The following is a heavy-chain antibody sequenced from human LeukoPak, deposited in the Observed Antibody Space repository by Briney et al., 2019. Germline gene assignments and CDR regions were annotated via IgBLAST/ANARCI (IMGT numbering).Heavy chain of an antibody. CDR2: IYHSGST. J-gene: IGHJ4*02. V-gene: IGHV4-4*02. D-gene: IGHD4-17*01. CDR3: TRHGDYYVDY. Sequence: SGTLSLTCAVSGASISSSNWWSWVRQPPGKGLEWIGEIYHSGSTNYNPSLKSRVTLSVDKSKNQFSLKLSSVTAADTAVYYCTRHGDYYVDYWGQGTLVSVSS. CDR1: GASISSSNW.